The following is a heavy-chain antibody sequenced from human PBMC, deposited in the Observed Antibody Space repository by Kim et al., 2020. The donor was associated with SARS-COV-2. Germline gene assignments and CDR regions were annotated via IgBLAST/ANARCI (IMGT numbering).Heavy chain of an antibody. CDR1: GGTFSSYA. CDR3: ARRNYYDSSGTNWYFDL. Sequence: SVKVSCKASGGTFSSYAISWVRQAPGQGLEWMGGIIPIFGTANYAQKFQGRVTITADESTSTAYMELSSLRSEDTAVYYCARRNYYDSSGTNWYFDLWGRGTLVTVSS. CDR2: IIPIFGTA. V-gene: IGHV1-69*13. J-gene: IGHJ2*01. D-gene: IGHD3-22*01.